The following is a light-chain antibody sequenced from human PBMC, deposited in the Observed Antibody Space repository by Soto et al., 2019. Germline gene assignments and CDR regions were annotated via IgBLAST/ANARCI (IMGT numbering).Light chain of an antibody. J-gene: IGLJ1*01. V-gene: IGLV2-23*02. CDR3: CSFAGSNPFPYV. Sequence: QSALTQPASVSGSPGQSITISCTGTISDVGSHNLVSWYQQHPDKAPKLIIYEVNERPSGVSSRFSGSKSGNTASLTVSGLQPDDEADYHCCSFAGSNPFPYVFGTGIKVTVL. CDR1: ISDVGSHNL. CDR2: EVN.